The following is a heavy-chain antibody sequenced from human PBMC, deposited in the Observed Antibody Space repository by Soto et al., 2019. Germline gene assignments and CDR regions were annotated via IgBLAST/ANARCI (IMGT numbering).Heavy chain of an antibody. Sequence: ASVKVSCKASGYTFTISYMHWVRQAPGQGLEWMGIINPSGGSTSYAQKFQGRVTLTRDTSTSPVYLELSSLRSEDTDVYYCAREITAAGLDYWGQGTLVTVSS. J-gene: IGHJ4*02. CDR2: INPSGGST. D-gene: IGHD6-13*01. V-gene: IGHV1-46*01. CDR1: GYTFTISY. CDR3: AREITAAGLDY.